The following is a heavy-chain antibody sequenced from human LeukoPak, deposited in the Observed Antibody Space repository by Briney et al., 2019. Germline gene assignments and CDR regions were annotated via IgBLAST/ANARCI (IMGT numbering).Heavy chain of an antibody. CDR3: ARDDGSGYYYDY. J-gene: IGHJ4*02. Sequence: SETLSLTCTVSGASISGYYWSWIRQPPGKGLEWIGYIYYSGGTNYNPPLKSGVAISVDTSKSQFSLKLTSVTAADTAVYYCARDDGSGYYYDYWGRGTLVTVSS. V-gene: IGHV4-59*01. CDR2: IYYSGGT. D-gene: IGHD3-22*01. CDR1: GASISGYY.